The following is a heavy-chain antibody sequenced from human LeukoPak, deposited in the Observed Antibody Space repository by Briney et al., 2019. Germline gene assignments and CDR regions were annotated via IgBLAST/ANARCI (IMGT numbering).Heavy chain of an antibody. CDR2: ISGSGGST. CDR1: GFMFSSYA. D-gene: IGHD1-26*01. CDR3: AKDGTLLRYFDY. V-gene: IGHV3-23*01. Sequence: GGSLRLSCAASGFMFSSYAMSWVRQAPGKGLEWVSGISGSGGSTYYADSVKGRFTISRDNSENTLYLQMNSLRAEDTAVYYCAKDGTLLRYFDYWGQGTLVTVSS. J-gene: IGHJ4*02.